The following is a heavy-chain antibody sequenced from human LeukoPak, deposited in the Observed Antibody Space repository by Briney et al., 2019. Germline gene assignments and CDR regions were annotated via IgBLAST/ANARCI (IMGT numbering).Heavy chain of an antibody. J-gene: IGHJ4*02. D-gene: IGHD3-9*01. V-gene: IGHV3-23*01. CDR2: ITSSGGST. Sequence: GGSLRLSCAGSGFTFSSYAMSWVRQAPGKGLEWVSAITSSGGSTYYADSVKGRFTISRDNAKNTLYLQMNSLRAEDTAVYYCARAYYDILTGYPEVDYWGQGTLVTVSS. CDR3: ARAYYDILTGYPEVDY. CDR1: GFTFSSYA.